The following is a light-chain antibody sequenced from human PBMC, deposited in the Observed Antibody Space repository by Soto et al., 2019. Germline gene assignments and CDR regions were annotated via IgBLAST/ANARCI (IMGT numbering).Light chain of an antibody. CDR3: HHYAST. CDR1: QSVTSTY. V-gene: IGKV3-20*01. CDR2: GAS. Sequence: VLTQSPGTLSLSPGERATLSCRASQSVTSTYLVWYQQKPGQAPRLLIYGASSRATGVPDRFSGSGSGTDFTLTISRLEPEDFAVYFCHHYASTFGQGTKVDIK. J-gene: IGKJ1*01.